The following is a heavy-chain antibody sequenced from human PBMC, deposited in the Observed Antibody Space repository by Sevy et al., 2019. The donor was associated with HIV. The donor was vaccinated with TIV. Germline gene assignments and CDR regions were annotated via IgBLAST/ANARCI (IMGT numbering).Heavy chain of an antibody. CDR2: ISSSGGAK. D-gene: IGHD3-10*01. CDR1: GFTFRDFY. J-gene: IGHJ6*03. Sequence: GGSLRLSCAASGFTFRDFYMTWIRQAPGKGLEWVAYISSSGGAKYYADSVAGRFTISRDNAKNSLSLQMNSLRADDAAVYYCARDSTGEEFGFYYYYMDVWGKGTAVTVSS. V-gene: IGHV3-11*04. CDR3: ARDSTGEEFGFYYYYMDV.